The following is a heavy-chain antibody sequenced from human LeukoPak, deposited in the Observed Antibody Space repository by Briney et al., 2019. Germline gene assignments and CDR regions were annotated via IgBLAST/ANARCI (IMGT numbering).Heavy chain of an antibody. CDR1: GYTFTVYS. CDR2: INPNSGGT. V-gene: IGHV1-2*02. CDR3: ARAYCGGDCYLEDDWFDS. D-gene: IGHD2-21*02. Sequence: ASVKVSCKASGYTFTVYSIHWVRQAPGQGLELMGWINPNSGGTSYSQKFKGRVTMTRDTSISTAYMELCRLTSDDTALYYCARAYCGGDCYLEDDWFDSWGQGTLVTVSS. J-gene: IGHJ5*01.